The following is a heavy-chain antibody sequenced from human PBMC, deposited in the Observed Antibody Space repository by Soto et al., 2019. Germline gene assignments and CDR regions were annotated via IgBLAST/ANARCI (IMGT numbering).Heavy chain of an antibody. V-gene: IGHV4-31*03. Sequence: LSLTCFVSGYPITAGGYYWSWIRHHPGKGLEWIGSFYSSGSIIYNPSLRSRVSISGDTSSNQFSMSLTSVTAADTARYYCARMYSSGSGWFHPWGQGTLVTVSS. CDR3: ARMYSSGSGWFHP. D-gene: IGHD6-19*01. CDR2: FYSSGSI. J-gene: IGHJ5*02. CDR1: GYPITAGGYY.